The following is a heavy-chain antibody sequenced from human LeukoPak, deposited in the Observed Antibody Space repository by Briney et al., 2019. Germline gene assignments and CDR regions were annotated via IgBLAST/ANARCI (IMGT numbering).Heavy chain of an antibody. CDR1: GGSISNYY. J-gene: IGHJ6*02. V-gene: IGHV4-39*01. CDR3: ARLNGDCSGGSCYYYYGMDV. Sequence: PSETLSLTCSVSGGSISNYYWSWIRQPPGKGLEWIGSIYYSGSTYYNPSLKSRVTISVDTSKNQFSLKLSSVTAADTAVYYCARLNGDCSGGSCYYYYGMDVWGQGTTVTVSS. D-gene: IGHD2-15*01. CDR2: IYYSGST.